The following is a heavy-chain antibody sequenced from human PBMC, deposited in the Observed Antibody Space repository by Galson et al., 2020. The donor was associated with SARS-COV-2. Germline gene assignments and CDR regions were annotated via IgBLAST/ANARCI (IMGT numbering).Heavy chain of an antibody. CDR3: ARVGGYQLLDGAFDI. D-gene: IGHD2-2*01. CDR2: IYSGGST. V-gene: IGHV3-66*02. Sequence: TGGSLRLSCAASGFTVSSNYMSWVRQAPGKGLEWVSVIYSGGSTYYADSVKGRFTISRDNSKNTLYLQMNSLRAEDTAVYYCARVGGYQLLDGAFDIWGQGTMVTVSS. J-gene: IGHJ3*02. CDR1: GFTVSSNY.